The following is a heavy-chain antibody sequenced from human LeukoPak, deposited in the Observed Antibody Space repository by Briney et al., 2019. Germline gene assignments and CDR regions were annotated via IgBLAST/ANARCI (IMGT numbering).Heavy chain of an antibody. CDR3: ARGGGSGTTYWYFDL. D-gene: IGHD1-7*01. V-gene: IGHV4-38-2*02. CDR2: IYHSGST. CDR1: GYSISSGFY. Sequence: SETLSLTCTVSGYSISSGFYWGWIRQPPGKGLEWIGSIYHSGSTYYNPSLKSRVTISVDTSKNQFSLKLSSVTAADTAVYYCARGGGSGTTYWYFDLWGRGTLVTVSS. J-gene: IGHJ2*01.